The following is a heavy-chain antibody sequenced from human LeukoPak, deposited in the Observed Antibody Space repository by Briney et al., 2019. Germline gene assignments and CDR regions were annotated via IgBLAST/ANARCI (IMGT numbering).Heavy chain of an antibody. CDR1: GFTFSSYA. CDR3: ARVVDTAMVYYFDY. Sequence: GGSLRLSCAASGFTFSSYAMSWVRQAPGKGLEWVSAISGSGGSTYYADSVKGRFTISRDNSKNTLYLQMNSLRAEETDVYYCARVVDTAMVYYFDYWGQGTLVTVSS. D-gene: IGHD5-18*01. V-gene: IGHV3-23*01. J-gene: IGHJ4*02. CDR2: ISGSGGST.